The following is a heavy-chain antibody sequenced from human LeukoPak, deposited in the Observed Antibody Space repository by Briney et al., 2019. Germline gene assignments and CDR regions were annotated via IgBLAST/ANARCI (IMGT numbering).Heavy chain of an antibody. Sequence: SETLPLTCTISGGSISSYYWSWIRQPPGKGLEWIGYIYYSGSTNYNPSLKSRVTISVDTSKNQFSLKLSSVTAADTAVYYCARDRGSTVSVYYYGMDVWGQGTTVTVSS. CDR3: ARDRGSTVSVYYYGMDV. D-gene: IGHD4-17*01. CDR2: IYYSGST. J-gene: IGHJ6*02. V-gene: IGHV4-59*01. CDR1: GGSISSYY.